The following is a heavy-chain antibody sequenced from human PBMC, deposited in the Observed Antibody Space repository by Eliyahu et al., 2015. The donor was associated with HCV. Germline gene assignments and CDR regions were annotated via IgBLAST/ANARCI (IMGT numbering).Heavy chain of an antibody. D-gene: IGHD5-12*01. CDR3: ARDPYSGYEGGYYYYGMDV. V-gene: IGHV3-11*06. CDR1: GFPFIXYY. CDR2: ISSSSSYT. Sequence: QVQLVESGGGLVKPGGSLRLSCAASGFPFIXYYXXWIRQAPGXGLEWVSXISSSSSYTNYADSVKGRFTISRDNAKNSLYLQMNSLRAEDTAVYYCARDPYSGYEGGYYYYGMDVWGQGTTVTVSS. J-gene: IGHJ6*02.